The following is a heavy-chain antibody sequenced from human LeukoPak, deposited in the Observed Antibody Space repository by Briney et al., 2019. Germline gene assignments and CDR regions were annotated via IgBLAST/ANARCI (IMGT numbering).Heavy chain of an antibody. V-gene: IGHV1-18*01. J-gene: IGHJ3*02. D-gene: IGHD3-10*01. CDR2: ISAYNGNT. Sequence: ASVKVSCKASGYTFTSYGISWVRQAPGQGLEWMGWISAYNGNTNYAQKLQGRVTMTTDTSTSTAYMELRSLRSDDTAVYYCASAEAIRGVHDAFDIWGQGTMVTVSS. CDR3: ASAEAIRGVHDAFDI. CDR1: GYTFTSYG.